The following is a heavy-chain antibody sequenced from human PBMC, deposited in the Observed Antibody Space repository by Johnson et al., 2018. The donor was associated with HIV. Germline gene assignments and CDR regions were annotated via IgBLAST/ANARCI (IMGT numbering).Heavy chain of an antibody. CDR2: IYPDDSDT. Sequence: SGAEVKQPGASLKISCKGSGYRFPSYWIAWVRQMPGKGLEWMGIIYPDDSDTRSSPSFQGQVTISADKSISTPHLQWSSLKASDTAIYYCARIRFGWDDAFDIWGQGTMVTVSS. CDR1: GYRFPSYW. D-gene: IGHD6-19*01. CDR3: ARIRFGWDDAFDI. V-gene: IGHV5-51*01. J-gene: IGHJ3*02.